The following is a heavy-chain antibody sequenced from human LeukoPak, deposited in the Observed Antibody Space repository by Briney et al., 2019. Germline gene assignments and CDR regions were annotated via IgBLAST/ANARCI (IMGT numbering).Heavy chain of an antibody. J-gene: IGHJ3*02. CDR3: ATDSGVGMAATFSILDI. Sequence: GGSLRLSCAASGFIFSNYGMHWVRQAPGKGLEWVAFIRYDGSNQYYADSVKGRFTISRDNSKNTLYLQMNSLRAEDTAVYYCATDSGVGMAATFSILDIWGQGTMVTVSS. CDR1: GFIFSNYG. D-gene: IGHD6-13*01. CDR2: IRYDGSNQ. V-gene: IGHV3-30*02.